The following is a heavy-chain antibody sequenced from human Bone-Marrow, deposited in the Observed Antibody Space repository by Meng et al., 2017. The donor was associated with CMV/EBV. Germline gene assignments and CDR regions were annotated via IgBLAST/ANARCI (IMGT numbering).Heavy chain of an antibody. D-gene: IGHD3-22*01. J-gene: IGHJ4*02. CDR3: ARDDSSGGFDY. V-gene: IGHV3-20*04. Sequence: GESLKISCAASGFTFDDYGMSWVRQAPGKGLEWVSGINWNGGSTGYADSVKGRFTISRDNAKNSLYLQMNSLRAEDTAVYYCARDDSSGGFDYWGQGTLVTVSS. CDR2: INWNGGST. CDR1: GFTFDDYG.